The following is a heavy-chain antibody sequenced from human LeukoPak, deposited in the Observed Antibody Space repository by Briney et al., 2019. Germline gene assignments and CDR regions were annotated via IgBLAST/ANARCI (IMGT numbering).Heavy chain of an antibody. J-gene: IGHJ4*02. Sequence: SETLSLTCAVYGGSFSGYYWSWIRQPPGKGLEWIGEINHSGSTNYNPSLKSRVTISVDTSKNQFSLKLSSVTAADTAVYYCARSGTFYDSSGVDYWAQGTLVTVSS. D-gene: IGHD3-22*01. V-gene: IGHV4-34*01. CDR3: ARSGTFYDSSGVDY. CDR1: GGSFSGYY. CDR2: INHSGST.